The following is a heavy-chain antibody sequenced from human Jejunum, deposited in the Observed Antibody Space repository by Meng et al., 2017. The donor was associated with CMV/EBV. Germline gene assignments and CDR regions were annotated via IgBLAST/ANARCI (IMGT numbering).Heavy chain of an antibody. D-gene: IGHD6-6*01. CDR1: GFTFRSYS. CDR3: ARSLATQYYYYGMDV. J-gene: IGHJ6*02. Sequence: GFTFRSYSMNWGRQAPGKGLEWVSSITTTTNYIYYAESVKGRFTISRDNAKNSLYLQMNSLRAEDTAAYYCARSLATQYYYYGMDVWGQGTTVTVSS. V-gene: IGHV3-21*01. CDR2: ITTTTNYI.